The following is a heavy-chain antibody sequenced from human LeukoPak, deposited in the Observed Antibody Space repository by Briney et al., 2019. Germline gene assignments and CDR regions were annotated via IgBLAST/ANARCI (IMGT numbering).Heavy chain of an antibody. Sequence: ASVKVSCKASGYTFTSYGISWVRQAPGQGLEWMGWISAYNGNTNYAQKLQGRVTMNTDTSTSTAYMELRSLRSDDTAVYYCARKYYDILTGYSAYYYYYYMDVWGKGTTVTVSS. CDR3: ARKYYDILTGYSAYYYYYYMDV. D-gene: IGHD3-9*01. J-gene: IGHJ6*03. CDR2: ISAYNGNT. V-gene: IGHV1-18*01. CDR1: GYTFTSYG.